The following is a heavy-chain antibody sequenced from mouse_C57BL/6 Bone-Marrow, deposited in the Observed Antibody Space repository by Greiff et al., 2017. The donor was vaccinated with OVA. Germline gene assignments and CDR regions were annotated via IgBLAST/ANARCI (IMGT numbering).Heavy chain of an antibody. Sequence: EVQLQQSGPELVKPGASVKISCKASGYTFTDYYMNWVKQSHGKSLEWIGDINPNNGGTSYNQKFKGKATLTVDKSSSTAYMELRSLTSEDSAVYYYARDYGSSFAMDYWGQGTSVTVSS. J-gene: IGHJ4*01. CDR1: GYTFTDYY. CDR2: INPNNGGT. V-gene: IGHV1-26*01. CDR3: ARDYGSSFAMDY. D-gene: IGHD1-1*01.